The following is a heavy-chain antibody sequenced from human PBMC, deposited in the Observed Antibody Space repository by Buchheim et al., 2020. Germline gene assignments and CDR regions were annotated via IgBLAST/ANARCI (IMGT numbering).Heavy chain of an antibody. V-gene: IGHV3-23*01. CDR3: ASPQHAALY. Sequence: EVQLLESGGDLVQPGGSLRLSCAASGFTFSNYAMSWARQAPGKGLEWVSLISSSGGGTYYADSVNGRFTISRDNSQSTVYLQMNSLRAEDTAVYYCASPQHAALYWGLGTL. D-gene: IGHD6-25*01. J-gene: IGHJ4*02. CDR1: GFTFSNYA. CDR2: ISSSGGGT.